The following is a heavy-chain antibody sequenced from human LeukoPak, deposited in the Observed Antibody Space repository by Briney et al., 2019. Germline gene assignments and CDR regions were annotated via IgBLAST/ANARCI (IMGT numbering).Heavy chain of an antibody. D-gene: IGHD1-26*01. CDR2: IKQDGSEK. V-gene: IGHV3-7*01. CDR3: ARDKIVGATHFDY. J-gene: IGHJ4*02. CDR1: GFTFSTYW. Sequence: GGSLRLSCAASGFTFSTYWMSWVRQAPGKGLEWVANIKQDGSEKYYVDSVKGRFTISRDNAKNSLYLQMDSLRAEDTAVYYCARDKIVGATHFDYWGQGTLVTVSS.